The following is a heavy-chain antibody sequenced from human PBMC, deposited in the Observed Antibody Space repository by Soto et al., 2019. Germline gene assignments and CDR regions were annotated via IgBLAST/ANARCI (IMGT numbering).Heavy chain of an antibody. CDR3: ARDGVGATTFFGFLDY. CDR2: IRYDGSDE. J-gene: IGHJ4*02. CDR1: AAIMRDAV. V-gene: IGHV3-33*08. D-gene: IGHD1-26*01. Sequence: RGTLRHYSAASAAIMRDAVMHWVRHAPGKGLEWVAIIRYDGSDEHYGDSVEGRFTISRDNSKNMLYLQMNSLRAEDTAVYYCARDGVGATTFFGFLDYWGQGT.